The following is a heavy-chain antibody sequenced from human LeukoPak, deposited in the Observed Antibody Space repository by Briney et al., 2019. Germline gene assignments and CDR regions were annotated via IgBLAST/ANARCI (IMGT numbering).Heavy chain of an antibody. CDR1: GFTFSDYY. J-gene: IGHJ4*02. CDR2: ISSSGGTI. V-gene: IGHV3-11*01. D-gene: IGHD6-13*01. Sequence: GGSLRLSCAASGFTFSDYYMSWIRQAPGKGLEWVSYISSSGGTIYYADSVKGRFTISRDNAKNSLYLQMNSLRAEDTAVYYCAREHGIAAAGTSTDYWGQGTLVTVSS. CDR3: AREHGIAAAGTSTDY.